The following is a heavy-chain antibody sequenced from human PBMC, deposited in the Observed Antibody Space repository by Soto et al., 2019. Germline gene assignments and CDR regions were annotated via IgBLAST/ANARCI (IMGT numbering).Heavy chain of an antibody. Sequence: EVQLVESGGGLVKPGGSLILSCAASGFNFSTYGMSWVRQAPGKGLEWVSSISSRGSYIYYTESVKGRFTISRDNAKNSLYMQMDNLRAEDTAVYYCGRDRSHYAGVGKIDPWGQGTLVTVSS. CDR2: ISSRGSYI. CDR3: GRDRSHYAGVGKIDP. J-gene: IGHJ5*02. D-gene: IGHD3-10*01. CDR1: GFNFSTYG. V-gene: IGHV3-21*02.